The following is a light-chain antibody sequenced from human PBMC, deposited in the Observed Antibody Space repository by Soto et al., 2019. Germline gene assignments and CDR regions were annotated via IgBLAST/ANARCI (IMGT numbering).Light chain of an antibody. CDR3: QQYNSYWT. CDR1: QGIRND. CDR2: HAS. J-gene: IGKJ1*01. V-gene: IGKV1-17*01. Sequence: DIPMPQSPSSLSASVVDRVTIACRASQGIRNDLGWYQQKPGKAPKVLIYHASNLQSGVPSRFSGRGSGTEFTLTISSLQPDDFATYYWQQYNSYWTFGQGTKVDIK.